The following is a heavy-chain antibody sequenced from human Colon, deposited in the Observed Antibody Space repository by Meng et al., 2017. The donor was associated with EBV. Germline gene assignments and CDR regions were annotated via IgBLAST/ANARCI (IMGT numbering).Heavy chain of an antibody. CDR2: IYYSGST. V-gene: IGHV4-31*02. Sequence: QRQESGPGLGKPSQPLSLTAPVSGGSVSSGGYSWTWIRQHPGKGLEWFGHIYYSGSTFYNPSLKRRVIISIDTSKNQFSLNLRSVTAADTAVYYCARVGAYCGGDCYHPRWGQGTLVTVSS. CDR3: ARVGAYCGGDCYHPR. CDR1: GGSVSSGGYS. J-gene: IGHJ4*02. D-gene: IGHD2-21*02.